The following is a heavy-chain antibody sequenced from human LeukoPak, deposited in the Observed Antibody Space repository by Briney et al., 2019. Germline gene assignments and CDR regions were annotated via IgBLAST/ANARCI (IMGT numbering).Heavy chain of an antibody. Sequence: PEGSLRLSCAASGFTFNNYAMHWVRQAPGKGLEWVAVIWSHGSNKYYGDSVKGRFTISRDNSKNTLHLQMNSLRAEDTAVYYCAKNNWFDSWGQGTLVTVSS. V-gene: IGHV3-33*06. CDR1: GFTFNNYA. J-gene: IGHJ5*01. CDR3: AKNNWFDS. CDR2: IWSHGSNK.